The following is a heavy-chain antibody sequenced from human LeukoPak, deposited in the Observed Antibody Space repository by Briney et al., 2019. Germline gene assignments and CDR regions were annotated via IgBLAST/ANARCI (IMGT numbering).Heavy chain of an antibody. CDR3: AKVGCYYDSSGYSLNYFDY. D-gene: IGHD3-22*01. J-gene: IGHJ4*02. CDR2: ISGSGGST. V-gene: IGHV3-23*01. CDR1: GFTFSSYA. Sequence: GGSLRLSCAASGFTFSSYATGWVRQAPGKGLEWVSAISGSGGSTYYADSVKGRFTISRDNSKNTLYLQMNSLRAEDTAVYYCAKVGCYYDSSGYSLNYFDYWGQGTLVTVSS.